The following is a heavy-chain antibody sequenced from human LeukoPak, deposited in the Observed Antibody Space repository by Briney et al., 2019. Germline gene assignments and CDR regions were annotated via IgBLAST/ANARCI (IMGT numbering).Heavy chain of an antibody. Sequence: SETLSLTCTVSGGSVGSGSYYWSWIRQPPGKGLEWIGYIYYSGSTNYNPSLKSRVTISVDTSKNQFSLKLSSVTAADTAVYYCARGGLGIVGCNWFDPWGQGTLVTVSS. J-gene: IGHJ5*02. CDR2: IYYSGST. V-gene: IGHV4-61*01. CDR3: ARGGLGIVGCNWFDP. CDR1: GGSVGSGSYY. D-gene: IGHD3-22*01.